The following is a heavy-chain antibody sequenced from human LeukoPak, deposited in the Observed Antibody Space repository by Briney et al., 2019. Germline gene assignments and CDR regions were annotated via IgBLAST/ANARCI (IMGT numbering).Heavy chain of an antibody. CDR2: IIGSAVNT. D-gene: IGHD3-10*01. V-gene: IGHV3-23*01. CDR3: AKYTSGTSYRGLDR. Sequence: TGGSLRLSCGASGLTVSSYAMSWVRQAPGKGLEWVSTIIGSAVNTYYADSVKGRFTISRDDSKNTVYLQMNSLRAEDTAVYSCAKYTSGTSYRGLDRWGKGTLVTVSS. J-gene: IGHJ4*02. CDR1: GLTVSSYA.